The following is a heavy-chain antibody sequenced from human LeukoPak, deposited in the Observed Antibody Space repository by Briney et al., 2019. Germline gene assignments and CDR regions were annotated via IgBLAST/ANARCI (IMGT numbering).Heavy chain of an antibody. Sequence: SETLSLTCTVSGYYITNGYYWGWIRQAPGKGLEWIGLIYHSGNTYYTPSLESRATISVDTSRNQFSLNLYSVTAADTAVYFCARVGDDTSGYWFDPWGPGTLVTVSS. CDR3: ARVGDDTSGYWFDP. V-gene: IGHV4-38-2*02. CDR1: GYYITNGYY. D-gene: IGHD3-22*01. J-gene: IGHJ5*02. CDR2: IYHSGNT.